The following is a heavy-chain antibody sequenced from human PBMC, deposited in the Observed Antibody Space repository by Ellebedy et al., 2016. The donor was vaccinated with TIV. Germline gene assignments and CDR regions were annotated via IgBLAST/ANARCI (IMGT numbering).Heavy chain of an antibody. D-gene: IGHD4-17*01. CDR2: IYQDGSDQ. V-gene: IGHV3-7*01. CDR3: ARRGSYGDYAVQVNSWFDT. J-gene: IGHJ5*02. Sequence: PGGSLRLSCAASGFSFRSYWMSWVRQTPGKGLEWVANIYQDGSDQYYVDSLKGRFTISRDNANKSLFLQMNSLRVEDTAVYYFARRGSYGDYAVQVNSWFDTWGQGTLVTVSS. CDR1: GFSFRSYW.